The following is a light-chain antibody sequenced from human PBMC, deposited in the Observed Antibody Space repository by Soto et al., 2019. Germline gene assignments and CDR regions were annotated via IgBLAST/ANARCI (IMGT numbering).Light chain of an antibody. CDR1: SSDVGAYNY. CDR3: SSYTTSTTRV. J-gene: IGLJ1*01. Sequence: QSALAQPASVSGSPGQSITISCTGTSSDVGAYNYVSWYQHHPGNAPKLLIYDVSTRPSGVSNRFSGSKSGNTASLTISGLQAEDEADYYFSSYTTSTTRVFGTRTKVNVL. CDR2: DVS. V-gene: IGLV2-14*03.